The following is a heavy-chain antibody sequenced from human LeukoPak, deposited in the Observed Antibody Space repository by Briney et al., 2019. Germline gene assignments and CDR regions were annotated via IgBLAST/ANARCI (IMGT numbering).Heavy chain of an antibody. Sequence: SVKVSCKASGGTFSSYSISWVRQAPGQGLEWMGGIIPIFNTAHYAQTFQGRVTITADESTSTAYMELNSLRSEDTAVYYCATTAAELPYYYYGMDVWGQGTTVTVSS. D-gene: IGHD2-2*01. CDR1: GGTFSSYS. V-gene: IGHV1-69*01. CDR3: ATTAAELPYYYYGMDV. CDR2: IIPIFNTA. J-gene: IGHJ6*02.